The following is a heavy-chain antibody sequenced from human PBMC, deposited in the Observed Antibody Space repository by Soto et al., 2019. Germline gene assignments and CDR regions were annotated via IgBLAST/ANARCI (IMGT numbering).Heavy chain of an antibody. CDR3: ALSSGPRWLPLDS. CDR2: IWYDGSNK. D-gene: IGHD5-12*01. V-gene: IGHV3-33*01. J-gene: IGHJ4*02. Sequence: QVQLVESGGGVVQPGRSLRLSCAASGFTFSSYGMHWVRQAPGKGLEWVAVIWYDGSNKYYADSVKGRFTISRDNSKNALSREMDGVRAEDTAVYYGALSSGPRWLPLDSWGQGTLVTVSS. CDR1: GFTFSSYG.